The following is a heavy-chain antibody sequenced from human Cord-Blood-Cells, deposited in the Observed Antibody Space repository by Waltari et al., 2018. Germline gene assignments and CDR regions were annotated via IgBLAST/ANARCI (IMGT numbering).Heavy chain of an antibody. V-gene: IGHV1-69*06. J-gene: IGHJ4*02. CDR1: GGTFSSYA. D-gene: IGHD2-8*02. CDR3: ARKYCTGGVCYFDY. Sequence: QVQLVQSGAEVKKPGSSVKVSCKASGGTFSSYAISWVRQAPGQGLEWMGGVIPSVGTAKYAQKFQGRVTINADKYTRTSYMERSSLRSEDTAVYYCARKYCTGGVCYFDYWGQGNLVTVYS. CDR2: VIPSVGTA.